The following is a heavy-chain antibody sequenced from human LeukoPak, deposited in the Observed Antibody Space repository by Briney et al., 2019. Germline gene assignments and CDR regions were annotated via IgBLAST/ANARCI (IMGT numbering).Heavy chain of an antibody. CDR3: TRSPVVVTAIPADY. Sequence: KSGGSLRLSCTASGFTFGDYAMSWFRQAPGKGLEWVGFIRSKAYGGTTEYAASVKGRFTISRDDSKSIAYLQMNSLKTEDTAVYYCTRSPVVVTAIPADYWGQGTLVTVSS. V-gene: IGHV3-49*05. CDR1: GFTFGDYA. J-gene: IGHJ4*02. CDR2: IRSKAYGGTT. D-gene: IGHD2-21*02.